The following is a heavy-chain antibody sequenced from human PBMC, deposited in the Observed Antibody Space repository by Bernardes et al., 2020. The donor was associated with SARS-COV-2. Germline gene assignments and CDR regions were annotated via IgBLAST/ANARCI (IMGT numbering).Heavy chain of an antibody. V-gene: IGHV3-43*02. D-gene: IGHD4-4*01. CDR3: EKDKLDGYSHYYYYGIDV. CDR2: ISGDGGST. J-gene: IGHJ6*02. Sequence: GGSLRLSCAASGFTFNDYAMHWVRQAPGKGLEWVSLISGDGGSTYYADSVKGRFTISRDNNKNSLYLQMNSLRTEDTALYYCEKDKLDGYSHYYYYGIDVWCRDSTVSVS. CDR1: GFTFNDYA.